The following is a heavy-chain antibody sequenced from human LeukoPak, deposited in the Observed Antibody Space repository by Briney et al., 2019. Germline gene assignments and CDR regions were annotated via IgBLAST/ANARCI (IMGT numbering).Heavy chain of an antibody. Sequence: SETLSLTCTVSGFSISSGYYWGWIRQPPGKGLEWIGSIYHSGSTYCNPSLKSRVTISVDTSKNQFSLKLSSVTAADMAVYYCARGGYGDYGPDAFDIWGQGTMVTVSS. CDR3: ARGGYGDYGPDAFDI. CDR2: IYHSGST. D-gene: IGHD4-17*01. J-gene: IGHJ3*02. V-gene: IGHV4-38-2*02. CDR1: GFSISSGYY.